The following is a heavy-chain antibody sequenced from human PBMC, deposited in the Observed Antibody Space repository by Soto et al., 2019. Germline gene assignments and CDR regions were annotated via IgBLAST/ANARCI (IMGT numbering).Heavy chain of an antibody. CDR2: ISGSGSTT. Sequence: VQLLESGGGLVQPGGSLSLSCAASGFSFNNHAMTWVRQAPGKGLEWVSGISGSGSTTHYADSVKGRFTISRDNSKDTLYLQMNSLRPGATALYYCAKDRLMPTMVVVGAFHFWCLRTMVTVSS. CDR1: GFSFNNHA. J-gene: IGHJ3*01. V-gene: IGHV3-23*01. CDR3: AKDRLMPTMVVVGAFHF. D-gene: IGHD3-22*01.